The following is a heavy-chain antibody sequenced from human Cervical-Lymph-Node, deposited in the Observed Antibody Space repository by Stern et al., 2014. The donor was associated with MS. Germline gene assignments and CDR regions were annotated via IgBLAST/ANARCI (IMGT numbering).Heavy chain of an antibody. CDR3: VRRRDSAGYDTFDL. CDR2: IYPAGSDH. CDR1: GYTFSNFW. Sequence: EVQLVESGAEVKKPGESLKISCRTSGYTFSNFWIGWVRQMPGKGLEWVGVIYPAGSDHTYSPSFQGQVTISADQSISTAYLQWRSLKASDTAMYYCVRRRDSAGYDTFDLWGQGTMLIVSS. D-gene: IGHD3-22*01. J-gene: IGHJ3*01. V-gene: IGHV5-51*01.